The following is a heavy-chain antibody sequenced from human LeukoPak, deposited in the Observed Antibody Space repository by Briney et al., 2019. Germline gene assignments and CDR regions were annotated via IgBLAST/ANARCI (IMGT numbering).Heavy chain of an antibody. V-gene: IGHV4-34*01. D-gene: IGHD6-19*01. Sequence: SETLSLTCAVYGGSFSGYYWSWIRQPPGKGLEWIGEINHSGSANYNPSLKSRVTISVDTSKNQFSLKLSYVTAADTAVYYCASRGSGWSLDYWGQGTLVTVSS. J-gene: IGHJ4*02. CDR3: ASRGSGWSLDY. CDR1: GGSFSGYY. CDR2: INHSGSA.